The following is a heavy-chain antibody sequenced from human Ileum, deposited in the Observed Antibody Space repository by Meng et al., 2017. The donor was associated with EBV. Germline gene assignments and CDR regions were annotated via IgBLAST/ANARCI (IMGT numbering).Heavy chain of an antibody. CDR3: ARRPTGIDY. CDR2: IIHGGSP. D-gene: IGHD2-8*02. Sequence: QVQLQQWGGGLLAPSETLSLPFAVTGGSLSGAYWNWIRQPPGKGLEWIGEIIHGGSPSYNPSLKSRVTISIDTSKNQLSLMLSSVTAADTAVYYCARRPTGIDYWGQGTLVTVSS. J-gene: IGHJ4*02. CDR1: GGSLSGAY. V-gene: IGHV4-34*12.